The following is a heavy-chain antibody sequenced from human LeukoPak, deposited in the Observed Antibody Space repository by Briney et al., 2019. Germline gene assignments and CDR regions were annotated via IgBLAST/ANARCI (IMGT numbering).Heavy chain of an antibody. CDR3: AKEEQYSYAI. CDR1: GFTFSSYG. D-gene: IGHD5-18*01. Sequence: GGSLRLSCAASGFTFSSYGMHWVRQDPGKGLEWVAVISYDGSNKYYADSVKGRFTISRDNAKNTLYLQMNSLRAEDTAVYYCAKEEQYSYAIWGQGTLVTVSS. V-gene: IGHV3-30*18. J-gene: IGHJ4*02. CDR2: ISYDGSNK.